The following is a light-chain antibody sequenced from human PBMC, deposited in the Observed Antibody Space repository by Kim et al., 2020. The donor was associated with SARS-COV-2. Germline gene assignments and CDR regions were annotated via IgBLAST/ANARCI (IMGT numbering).Light chain of an antibody. CDR3: QSYDSSLTL. Sequence: QSVLTQPPSVSWAPGQRVTISCTGSRSSIGAGYDVHWYQQLPGTAPKLLIYGNNNRPSGVPERFSGSKSGASASLAISGLQAEDEAVYYCQSYDSSLTLFGGGTQLTVL. CDR1: RSSIGAGYD. V-gene: IGLV1-40*01. J-gene: IGLJ2*01. CDR2: GNN.